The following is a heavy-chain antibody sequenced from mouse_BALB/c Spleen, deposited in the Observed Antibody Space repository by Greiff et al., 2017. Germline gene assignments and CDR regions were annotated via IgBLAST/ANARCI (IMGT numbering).Heavy chain of an antibody. V-gene: IGHV2-6-7*01. CDR2: IWGDGST. CDR1: GFPLTGYG. Sequence: VQLQQSGPGLVAPSQSLSITCTVSGFPLTGYGVNWVRQPPGKGLEWLGMIWGDGSTDYNSDLKSRLSISTDNSKSQVFLKINSLQTDDTAMYYCARYCNYFDYWGQGTTLTVSS. CDR3: ARYCNYFDY. D-gene: IGHD5-1-1*01. J-gene: IGHJ2*01.